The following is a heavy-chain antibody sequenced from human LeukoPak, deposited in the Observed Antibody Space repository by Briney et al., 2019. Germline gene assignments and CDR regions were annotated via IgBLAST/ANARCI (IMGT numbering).Heavy chain of an antibody. CDR1: GGSISSSSYY. J-gene: IGHJ5*02. V-gene: IGHV4-39*07. D-gene: IGHD3-10*01. CDR2: IYYSGST. Sequence: PSETLSLTCTVSGGSISSSSYYWGWIRQPPGKGLEWIGSIYYSGSTNYNPSLKSRVTISVDTSKNQFSLKLSSVTAADTAVYYCARDRGGNWFDPWGQGTLVTVSS. CDR3: ARDRGGNWFDP.